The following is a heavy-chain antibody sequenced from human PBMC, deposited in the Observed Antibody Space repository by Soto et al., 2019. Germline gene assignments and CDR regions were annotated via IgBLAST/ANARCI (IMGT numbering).Heavy chain of an antibody. CDR3: ARDHKGGYYYYGMDV. J-gene: IGHJ6*02. CDR2: ISSSGSTI. V-gene: IGHV3-48*03. Sequence: GGSLRLSCAASGFTFSRYEMNFVRQAPGKGLEWVSYISSSGSTIYYADSVKGRFTISRDNAKNSLYLQMNSLRAEDTAVYYCARDHKGGYYYYGMDVWGQGTTVTVSS. CDR1: GFTFSRYE.